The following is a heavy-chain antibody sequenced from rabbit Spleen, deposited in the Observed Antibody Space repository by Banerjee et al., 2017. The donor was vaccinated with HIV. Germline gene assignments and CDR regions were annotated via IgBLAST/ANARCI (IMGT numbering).Heavy chain of an antibody. V-gene: IGHV1S45*01. J-gene: IGHJ4*01. Sequence: QEQLVESGGGLVQPGASLTLTCTASGVSFSFSSYMCWVRQAPGKGLEWIACIDTGSSDSTWYASWAKGRFTISKTPSTTVTLQMTSLTAVDTATYFCARRVAFAGWNFNLWGPGTLVTVS. D-gene: IGHD4-2*01. CDR1: GVSFSFSSY. CDR2: IDTGSSDST. CDR3: ARRVAFAGWNFNL.